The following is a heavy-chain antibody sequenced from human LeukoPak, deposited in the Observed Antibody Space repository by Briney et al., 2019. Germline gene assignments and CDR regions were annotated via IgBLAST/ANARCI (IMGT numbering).Heavy chain of an antibody. Sequence: SGTLSLTCAVSGGSISSSNWWSWVRQPPGKGLEWIGEIYHSGSTNYNPSLKSRVTISVDKSKNQFSLKLSSVTAADTAVYYCARVDGVMNRAYYDFWSGYYFDYWGQGTLVTVSS. CDR2: IYHSGST. CDR3: ARVDGVMNRAYYDFWSGYYFDY. J-gene: IGHJ4*02. CDR1: GGSISSSNW. V-gene: IGHV4-4*02. D-gene: IGHD3-3*01.